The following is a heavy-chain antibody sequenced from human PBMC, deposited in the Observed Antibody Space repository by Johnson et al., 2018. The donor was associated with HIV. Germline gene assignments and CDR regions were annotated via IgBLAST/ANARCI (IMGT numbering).Heavy chain of an antibody. CDR3: ARDRPSKWLRSNDDVFDI. Sequence: VQLVESGGGLVQPGGSLRLSCTASGFPVTSNFMTWVRQPPGKGLDWVSAVYSTFGTYSADSVRGRFTISTDNSKNTLYLQMNSLRAEDTAVYYCARDRPSKWLRSNDDVFDIWGQGTMVTVSS. CDR1: GFPVTSNF. J-gene: IGHJ3*02. D-gene: IGHD5-12*01. CDR2: VYSTFGT. V-gene: IGHV3-66*02.